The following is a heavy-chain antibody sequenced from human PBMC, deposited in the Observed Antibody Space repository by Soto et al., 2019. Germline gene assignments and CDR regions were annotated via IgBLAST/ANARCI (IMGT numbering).Heavy chain of an antibody. CDR3: ARDRGWYGFDS. CDR1: GYTFISHG. V-gene: IGHV1-18*01. D-gene: IGHD2-15*01. J-gene: IGHJ4*02. Sequence: QVQLVQSGAEVKKPGASVKVSCKASGYTFISHGISWVRQAPGQGLEWMGWISAYNGDTNSAEKVQDSVTMTTDTSTSTVYMELRSLRADDTAVYYCARDRGWYGFDSWGQGTVVTVSS. CDR2: ISAYNGDT.